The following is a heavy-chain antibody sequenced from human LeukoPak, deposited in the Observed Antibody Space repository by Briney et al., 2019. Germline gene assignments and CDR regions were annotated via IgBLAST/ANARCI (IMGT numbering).Heavy chain of an antibody. CDR3: EVFDTMVRGVIPRDY. J-gene: IGHJ4*02. CDR2: MNPNSGNT. Sequence: ASVKVSCKASGYTFTSYDINWVRPATGQGLEWMGWMNPNSGNTGYAQKFQGRVTMTRNTSISTAYMELSSLRSEDTAVYYCEVFDTMVRGVIPRDYWGQGTLVTVSS. D-gene: IGHD3-10*01. V-gene: IGHV1-8*01. CDR1: GYTFTSYD.